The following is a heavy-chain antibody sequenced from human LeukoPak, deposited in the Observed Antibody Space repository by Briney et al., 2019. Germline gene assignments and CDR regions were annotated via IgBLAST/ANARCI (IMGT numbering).Heavy chain of an antibody. CDR1: GFIFSTDG. V-gene: IGHV3-30*02. CDR2: IRHDGSIK. CDR3: AKDSLADIDY. Sequence: GGSLRLSCAASGFIFSTDGMYWVRQAPGKGLEWMAFIRHDGSIKNYADSVKGRSTISRDNSKNTLYLQMNSLRAEDTAVYYCAKDSLADIDYWGQGTLVTVSS. J-gene: IGHJ4*02. D-gene: IGHD3-16*01.